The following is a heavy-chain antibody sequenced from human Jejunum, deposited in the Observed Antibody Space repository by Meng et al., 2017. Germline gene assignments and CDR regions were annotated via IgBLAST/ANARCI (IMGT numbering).Heavy chain of an antibody. D-gene: IGHD2-21*01. CDR1: GFTCSSYS. CDR2: VTTDGNT. CDR3: AKLVPY. J-gene: IGHJ4*02. V-gene: IGHV3-23*04. Sequence: VQLVESWGGLLQPGDSLRLSCAASGFTCSSYSMTWVRQAPGKGLEWVSSVTTDGNTYYADSVKGRFTISRDNSKHTLYLQMSSLRAEDTALYYCAKLVPYWGQGTLVTVSS.